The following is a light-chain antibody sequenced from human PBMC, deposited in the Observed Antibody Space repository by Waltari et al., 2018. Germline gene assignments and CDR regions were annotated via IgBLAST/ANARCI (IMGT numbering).Light chain of an antibody. CDR2: WAS. J-gene: IGKJ2*01. CDR1: SVLYSSDNKNY. CDR3: QQYYSSPHT. Sequence: SVLYSSDNKNYLAWYQQKPGQPPKLLIYWASTRESGVPDRFSGSGSWTDFTLTISSLQAEDVAVFYCQQYYSSPHTFGQGTKLEIK. V-gene: IGKV4-1*01.